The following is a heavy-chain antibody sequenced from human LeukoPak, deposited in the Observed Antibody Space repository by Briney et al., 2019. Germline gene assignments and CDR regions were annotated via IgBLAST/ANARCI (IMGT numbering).Heavy chain of an antibody. V-gene: IGHV3-23*01. CDR2: VGRGGGDT. D-gene: IGHD1-1*01. Sequence: PGGSLRLSCVASGFTFSNNAASWFRQAPGKGLDWVSTVGRGGGDTYYADSVRGRFTISKDSSKNTLQMNSLSADDTAMYYCVKHSGGVYGNSDYWGQGILVTVSS. J-gene: IGHJ4*02. CDR1: GFTFSNNA. CDR3: VKHSGGVYGNSDY.